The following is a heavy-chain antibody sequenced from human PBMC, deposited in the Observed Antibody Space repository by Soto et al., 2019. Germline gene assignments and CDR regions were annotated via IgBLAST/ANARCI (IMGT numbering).Heavy chain of an antibody. V-gene: IGHV1-18*01. D-gene: IGHD2-2*02. CDR2: ISAYNGNT. Sequence: GASVTVSCKASGYTLTSYGIVWVRQAPGQGLEWMGWISAYNGNTNYAQKLQGRVTMTTDTSTSTAHMELRSLRSDDTAVYYCARIPYYYYMDVWGKGTTVTVSS. CDR1: GYTLTSYG. J-gene: IGHJ6*03. CDR3: ARIPYYYYMDV.